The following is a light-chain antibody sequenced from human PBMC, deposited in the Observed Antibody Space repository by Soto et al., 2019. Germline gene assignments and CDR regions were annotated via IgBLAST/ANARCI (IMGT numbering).Light chain of an antibody. V-gene: IGKV3-20*01. CDR2: GAS. Sequence: EIVLTQSPGTLSLSPGERATLSCRASQSVSSSYLAWYQPKPGQAPRLLIYGASSRATGIPDRFSGSGSGTDFTLTISILEPEEFAVYYCHQYDSSPLTFGGGTKVEIK. J-gene: IGKJ4*01. CDR1: QSVSSSY. CDR3: HQYDSSPLT.